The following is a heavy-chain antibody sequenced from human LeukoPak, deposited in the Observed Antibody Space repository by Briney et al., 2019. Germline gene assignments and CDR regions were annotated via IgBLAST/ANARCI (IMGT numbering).Heavy chain of an antibody. V-gene: IGHV3-7*03. D-gene: IGHD2-8*02. Sequence: GGSLRLSCAASGFRFSDYHINWIRQAPGKGLEWVANINQDGTDKYYVDSVKGRFTFSRDNAQNSLYLQMSSLRVEDTAVYYCVTYSTGLYKGLEFWGQGTQVTVSS. CDR3: VTYSTGLYKGLEF. CDR2: INQDGTDK. CDR1: GFRFSDYH. J-gene: IGHJ4*02.